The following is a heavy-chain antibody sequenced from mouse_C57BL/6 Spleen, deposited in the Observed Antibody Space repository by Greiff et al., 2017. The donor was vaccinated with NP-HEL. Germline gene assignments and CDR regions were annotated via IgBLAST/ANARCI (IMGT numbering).Heavy chain of an antibody. CDR2: ISSGGDYI. J-gene: IGHJ3*01. V-gene: IGHV5-9-1*02. Sequence: DVQLVESGEGLVKPGGSLKLSCAASGFTFSSYAMSWVRQTPEKRLEWVAYISSGGDYIYYADTVKGRFTISRDNARNTLYLQMSSLKSEDTAMYYCTRDRGDYPPFAYWGQGTLVTVSA. CDR1: GFTFSSYA. CDR3: TRDRGDYPPFAY. D-gene: IGHD2-4*01.